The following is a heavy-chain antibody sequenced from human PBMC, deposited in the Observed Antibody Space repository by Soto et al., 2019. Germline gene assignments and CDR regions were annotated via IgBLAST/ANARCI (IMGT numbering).Heavy chain of an antibody. Sequence: QVQLVQSGAEVKKPGSSVKVSCKASGGTFSSYAISWVRQAPGQGLEWMGGIIPISGTANYAQKFQGRGTITADESTSTAHMELSSLRSEDTAVYYCARSQGSSTSLEIYYYYYYGMDVWGQGTTVTVSS. CDR3: ARSQGSSTSLEIYYYYYYGMDV. V-gene: IGHV1-69*01. J-gene: IGHJ6*02. CDR2: IIPISGTA. D-gene: IGHD2-2*01. CDR1: GGTFSSYA.